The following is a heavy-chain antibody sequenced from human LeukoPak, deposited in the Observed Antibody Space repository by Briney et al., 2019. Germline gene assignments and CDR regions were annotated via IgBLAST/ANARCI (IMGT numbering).Heavy chain of an antibody. CDR1: GFTFSSYG. CDR2: IRYDGSNK. V-gene: IGHV3-30*02. Sequence: PGGSLRLSCAASGFTFSSYGMHCVRQAPGKGLEWVAFIRYDGSNKYYADSVKGRFTISRDNSKNTLYLQMNSLRAEDTAVYYCARDPGGVEPDHYGMDVWGQGTTVTVSS. J-gene: IGHJ6*02. CDR3: ARDPGGVEPDHYGMDV. D-gene: IGHD3-16*01.